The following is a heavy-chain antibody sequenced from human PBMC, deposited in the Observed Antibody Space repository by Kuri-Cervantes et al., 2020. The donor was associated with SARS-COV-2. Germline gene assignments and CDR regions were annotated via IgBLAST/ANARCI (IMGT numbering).Heavy chain of an antibody. V-gene: IGHV4-61*02. CDR1: GDSISSGNYY. CDR2: INASGST. D-gene: IGHD4-23*01. Sequence: SCTVSGDSISSGNYYWSWIRQTAGKGLEWIGRINASGSTNYNPSLKSRVTISVDTSKNQFSLKLSSVTAADTAVYYCARGGGNEDYYYGMDVWGQGTTVTVSS. J-gene: IGHJ6*02. CDR3: ARGGGNEDYYYGMDV.